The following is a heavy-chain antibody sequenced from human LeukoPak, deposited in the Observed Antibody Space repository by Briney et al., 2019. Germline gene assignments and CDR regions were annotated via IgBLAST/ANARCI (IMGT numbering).Heavy chain of an antibody. J-gene: IGHJ4*02. V-gene: IGHV3-64*01. Sequence: GGSLRLSCAASGFTFSNYAMHWVRQAPGKGLEYVSAISSNGGSTYYANSVKGRFTISRDNSKNTLYLQMGSLRAEDMAVYYCVGGYCRSISCSGSYWGQGTLVTVSS. CDR1: GFTFSNYA. CDR2: ISSNGGST. D-gene: IGHD2-2*01. CDR3: VGGYCRSISCSGSY.